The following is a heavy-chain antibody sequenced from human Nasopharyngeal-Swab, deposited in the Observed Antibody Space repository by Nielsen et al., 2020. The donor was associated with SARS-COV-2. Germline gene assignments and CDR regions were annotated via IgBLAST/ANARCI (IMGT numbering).Heavy chain of an antibody. V-gene: IGHV4-38-2*02. CDR2: IYHSGST. CDR3: ARDGDLNGLYY. D-gene: IGHD3-9*01. Sequence: SETLSLTCTVSGYSISSGYYWGWIRQPPGKGLEWIGSIYHSGSTYYNPSLTSRVTISVDTSKNQFSLRVNSVTAADTAVYYCARDGDLNGLYYWGQGALVTVSS. CDR1: GYSISSGYY. J-gene: IGHJ4*02.